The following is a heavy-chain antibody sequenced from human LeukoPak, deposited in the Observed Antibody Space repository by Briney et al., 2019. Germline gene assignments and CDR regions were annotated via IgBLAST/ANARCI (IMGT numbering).Heavy chain of an antibody. CDR2: ISSSGSTI. CDR1: GFTFSSYE. V-gene: IGHV3-48*03. Sequence: GGSLRLSCAASGFTFSSYEMHWVRQAPGKGLVWGSYISSSGSTIYYADSVKGRFTISRDNAKNSLYLQMNSLRAEDTAVYYCARDDAPVSAWDYWGQGTLVTVSS. J-gene: IGHJ4*02. D-gene: IGHD3-16*01. CDR3: ARDDAPVSAWDY.